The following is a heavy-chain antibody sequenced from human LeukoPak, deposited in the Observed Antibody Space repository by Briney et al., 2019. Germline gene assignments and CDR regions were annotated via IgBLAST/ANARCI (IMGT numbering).Heavy chain of an antibody. D-gene: IGHD3-22*01. J-gene: IGHJ4*02. CDR3: ARGPPYDSSPGFDY. Sequence: GGSLRLSCAASGFTFSSYSMNWVRQAPGKGLEWVSYISSSSSTIYYADSVKGRFTISRDNAKNSLYLQMNSLRAEDTAVYYCARGPPYDSSPGFDYWGQGTLVTVSS. CDR1: GFTFSSYS. V-gene: IGHV3-48*01. CDR2: ISSSSSTI.